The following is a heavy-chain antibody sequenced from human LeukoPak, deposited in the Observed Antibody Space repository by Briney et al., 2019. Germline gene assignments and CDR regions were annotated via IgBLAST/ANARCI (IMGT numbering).Heavy chain of an antibody. V-gene: IGHV3-23*01. CDR3: AKVSGYGVAGTGFDY. D-gene: IGHD6-19*01. Sequence: GGSLRLSCAASGFTFSSYAMSWVRQAPGKGVEGVSAISGSGGSTYYADSVKGRFTISRDNSKKTLYMQMNRLRAEDTAVYYCAKVSGYGVAGTGFDYWGQGTLVTVSS. J-gene: IGHJ4*02. CDR1: GFTFSSYA. CDR2: ISGSGGST.